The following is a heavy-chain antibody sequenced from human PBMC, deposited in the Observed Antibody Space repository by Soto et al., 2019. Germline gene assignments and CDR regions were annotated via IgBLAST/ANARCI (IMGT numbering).Heavy chain of an antibody. V-gene: IGHV1-2*04. J-gene: IGHJ4*02. CDR2: INPNSGGT. Sequence: QVQLVQSGAEVKKPGASVKVSCKASGYTFTGYYMHWVRQAPGQGLEWMGWINPNSGGTNYAQKFQGWVTMNRDTSISTGYMELSRLRSDDTAVYYCARVGDYYDSSGYQRGRNSYFDYWGQGTLVTVSS. D-gene: IGHD3-22*01. CDR3: ARVGDYYDSSGYQRGRNSYFDY. CDR1: GYTFTGYY.